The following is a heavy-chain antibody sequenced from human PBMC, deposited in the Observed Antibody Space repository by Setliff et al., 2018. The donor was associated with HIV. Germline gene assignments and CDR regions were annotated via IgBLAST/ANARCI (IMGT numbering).Heavy chain of an antibody. CDR1: GGSITSYY. CDR2: IYYGGGT. D-gene: IGHD2-2*01. CDR3: ARGDAMTSLGAFDI. J-gene: IGHJ3*02. Sequence: PSETLSLTCTVSGGSITSYYWSWIRQPPGKGLEWIGYIYYGGGTYYNPSLKSRVTMSVDTSKNQFSLKLSSVTAADTAVYYCARGDAMTSLGAFDIWGQGTMVTVSS. V-gene: IGHV4-59*12.